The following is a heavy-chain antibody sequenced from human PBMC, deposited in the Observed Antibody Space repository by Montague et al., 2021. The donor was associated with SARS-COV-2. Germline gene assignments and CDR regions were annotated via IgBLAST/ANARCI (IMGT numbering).Heavy chain of an antibody. CDR1: GVSITSYY. D-gene: IGHD3-16*01. J-gene: IGHJ4*02. CDR3: VRDGGNWYYFDY. Sequence: SETLSLTCSIAGVSITSYYWSWVRQPAGKGLEWIGHIYASGRTNYSPSFKSRVRLSIDNPKNQFSLKLESLTAADTAVYYCVRDGGNWYYFDYWGQGALVTVSS. CDR2: IYASGRT. V-gene: IGHV4-4*07.